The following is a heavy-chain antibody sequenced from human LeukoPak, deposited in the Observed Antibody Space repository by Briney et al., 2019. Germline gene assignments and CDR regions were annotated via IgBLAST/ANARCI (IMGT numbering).Heavy chain of an antibody. J-gene: IGHJ6*03. V-gene: IGHV3-30*03. D-gene: IGHD3-22*01. CDR1: GFTFSSYG. Sequence: PGGSLRLSCAASGFTFSSYGMHWVRQAPGKGLEWVAVISYDGSNKYYADSVKGRFTISRDNSKNSLYLQMNSLRAEDTAVYYCARARGYDSSGYYSYYYYYMDVWGKGTTVTISS. CDR3: ARARGYDSSGYYSYYYYYMDV. CDR2: ISYDGSNK.